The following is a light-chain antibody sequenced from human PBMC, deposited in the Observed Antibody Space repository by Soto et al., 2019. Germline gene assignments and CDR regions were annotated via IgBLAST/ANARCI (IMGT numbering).Light chain of an antibody. J-gene: IGKJ4*01. CDR3: QQYNSYSLT. Sequence: DSQMTQSPSTLSASVGDRITITCRARPGISTWLAWYQQKPGKAPKLLIYKASTLESGVPSRFSGSGSGTEFTLTLSSLQPDDFATYYCQQYNSYSLTFGGGTKVEIK. CDR1: PGISTW. CDR2: KAS. V-gene: IGKV1-5*03.